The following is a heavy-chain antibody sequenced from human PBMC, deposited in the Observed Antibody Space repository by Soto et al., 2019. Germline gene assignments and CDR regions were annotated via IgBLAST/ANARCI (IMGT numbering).Heavy chain of an antibody. CDR2: IYWDEDK. V-gene: IGHV2-5*02. CDR3: APRLTYGLGSYYFDY. Sequence: QITLKESGPTLVKPTQTLTLTCTFSGFSFSTPGVGVCWIRQAPGKALEWLVVIYWDEDKRYSPSMKNRLTIQKDTSINQVVLTMANMDTVDTATYYWAPRLTYGLGSYYFDYWGQGMLVTVSS. CDR1: GFSFSTPGVG. J-gene: IGHJ4*02. D-gene: IGHD3-10*01.